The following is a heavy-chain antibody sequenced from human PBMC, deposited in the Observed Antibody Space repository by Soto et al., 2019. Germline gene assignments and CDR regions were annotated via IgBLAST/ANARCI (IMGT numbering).Heavy chain of an antibody. D-gene: IGHD3-22*01. J-gene: IGHJ4*02. CDR2: IYYSGST. Sequence: PSGTMSLTCTFSGGSVSIGGYDGSWIRQHPGKGLEWIGYIYYSGSTYYNPSLKSRVTISVDTSKNQFSLKLSSVTAADTAVYNCARLDSSGSYPLDYWGQGTLVTVSS. CDR1: GGSVSIGGYD. CDR3: ARLDSSGSYPLDY. V-gene: IGHV4-31*03.